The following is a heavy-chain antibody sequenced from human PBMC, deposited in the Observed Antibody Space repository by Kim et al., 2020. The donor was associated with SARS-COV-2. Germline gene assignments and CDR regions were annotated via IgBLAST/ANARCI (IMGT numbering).Heavy chain of an antibody. D-gene: IGHD2-21*02. CDR2: INARTGGA. Sequence: ASVKVSCKASGYIFTDYFIHWVRQAPGQGLEWMGRINARTGGANYAQKFQGRVSMTRDTSISTAYMELNRLIPGDTGVYYCARGPPATAGGYTYYYYMDVWGKGTTVTVSS. CDR3: ARGPPATAGGYTYYYYMDV. J-gene: IGHJ6*03. CDR1: GYIFTDYF. V-gene: IGHV1-2*05.